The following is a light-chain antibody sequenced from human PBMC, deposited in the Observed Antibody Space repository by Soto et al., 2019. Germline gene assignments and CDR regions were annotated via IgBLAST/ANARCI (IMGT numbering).Light chain of an antibody. Sequence: QSALTQPASVSGSPGQSITISCTGTSSDVGGYRFVSWYQHHPGEAPKLIIYEVNKRPSGVPDRFSGSKSGNTASLTVSGLQAEDEADYYCSSYAGSSNVFGTGTKVTVL. V-gene: IGLV2-8*01. J-gene: IGLJ1*01. CDR1: SSDVGGYRF. CDR3: SSYAGSSNV. CDR2: EVN.